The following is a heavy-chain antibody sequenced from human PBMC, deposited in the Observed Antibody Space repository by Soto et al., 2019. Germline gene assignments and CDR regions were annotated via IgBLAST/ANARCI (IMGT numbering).Heavy chain of an antibody. CDR1: GDTFTFYS. J-gene: IGHJ4*02. CDR2: INPILSMS. Sequence: QVQLVQSGAEVKKPGSSVTVSCKASGDTFTFYSINWVRQATGLGLEWMGRINPILSMSNYAQRFQGRVTMTADKATSTAYMELSSLRSEDTAMYYCASSYGSGYRAFDYWGQGALVTVSS. V-gene: IGHV1-69*02. CDR3: ASSYGSGYRAFDY. D-gene: IGHD3-10*01.